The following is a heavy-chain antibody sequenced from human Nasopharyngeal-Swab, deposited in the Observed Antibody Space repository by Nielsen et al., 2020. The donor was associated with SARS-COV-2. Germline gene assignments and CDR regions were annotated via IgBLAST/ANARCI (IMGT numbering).Heavy chain of an antibody. Sequence: VRQAPGKGLEWVSAISGSGGSTYYADSVKGRFTISRDNSKNTLYLQMNSLRAEDTAVYYCAESVWFDPWGQGTLVTVSS. CDR3: AESVWFDP. CDR2: ISGSGGST. V-gene: IGHV3-23*01. J-gene: IGHJ5*02.